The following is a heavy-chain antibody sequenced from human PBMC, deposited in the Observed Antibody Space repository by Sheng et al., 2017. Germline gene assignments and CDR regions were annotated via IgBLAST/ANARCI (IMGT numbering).Heavy chain of an antibody. CDR1: GGSFSGYY. D-gene: IGHD1-20*01. V-gene: IGHV4-34*01. CDR2: INHSGST. Sequence: QVQLQQWGAGLLKPSETLSLTCAVYGGSFSGYYWSWIRQPPGKGLEWIGEINHSGSTNYNPSLKSRVTISVDTSKNQFSLKLSSVTAADTAVYYCARGRSGRHNWKGDWFDPWGQGTLVTVSS. CDR3: ARGRSGRHNWKGDWFDP. J-gene: IGHJ5*02.